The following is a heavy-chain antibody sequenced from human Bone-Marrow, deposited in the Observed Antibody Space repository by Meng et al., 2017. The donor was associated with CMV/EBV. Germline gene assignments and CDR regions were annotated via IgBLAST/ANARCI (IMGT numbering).Heavy chain of an antibody. CDR1: GASIKNYN. CDR2: IQVIGHT. J-gene: IGHJ4*02. Sequence: QVRMQEPGPGLVKPSGTLSLTCIVSGASIKNYNWNWVRQPAGQGLEWIGLIQVIGHTVYNPSLKSRVTVSLDASKSQFSLTLNSVTAADTATYYCAGSRPGGGACDYWGQGILVTVSS. D-gene: IGHD3-16*01. V-gene: IGHV4-4*07. CDR3: AGSRPGGGACDY.